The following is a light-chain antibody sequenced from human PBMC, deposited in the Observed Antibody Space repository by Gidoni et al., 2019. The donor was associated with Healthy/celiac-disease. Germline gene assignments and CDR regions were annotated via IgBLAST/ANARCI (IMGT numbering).Light chain of an antibody. CDR1: QSVSSIY. CDR2: GAS. Sequence: EIALTQDPGTLSLSPWERATLSCRASQSVSSIYLAWYQQKPGQAPMLLIYGASSRATSIPDRFSGSGSGTDFTLTISRLEPEDFAVYYCQQYGSSPPGTFGQGTKVEI. CDR3: QQYGSSPPGT. J-gene: IGKJ1*01. V-gene: IGKV3-20*01.